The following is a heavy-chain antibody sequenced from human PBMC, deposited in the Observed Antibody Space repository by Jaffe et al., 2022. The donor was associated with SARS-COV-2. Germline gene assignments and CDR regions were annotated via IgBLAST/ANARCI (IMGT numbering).Heavy chain of an antibody. V-gene: IGHV4-39*01. CDR2: VYYSGSA. CDR1: GGSISSSGYY. CDR3: SRQRQTDDSLGRGYFEY. Sequence: QLQVQESGPGLVKPSETLSLTCTVSGGSISSSGYYGGWIRQPPGKGLEWIGSVYYSGSAYYNPSLKSRVTISINTSGNQFSLKLRSVTAADTAVYYCSRQRQTDDSLGRGYFEYWGQGTLVTVSS. J-gene: IGHJ4*02. D-gene: IGHD3-16*01.